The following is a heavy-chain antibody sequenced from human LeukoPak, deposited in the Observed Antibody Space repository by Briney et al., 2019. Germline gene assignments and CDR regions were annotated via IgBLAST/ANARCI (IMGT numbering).Heavy chain of an antibody. V-gene: IGHV1-46*01. D-gene: IGHD5-24*01. J-gene: IGHJ4*02. CDR3: ARDSREMTTITFLDY. Sequence: GASVKVSCKPSGYTFTSYYIHWVRQAPGQGLEWMGIINPSEGTTSYAQKFQGRVIMTRDTATTTAYMELRSLRSEDTAVYFCARDSREMTTITFLDYWGQGTLVTVSS. CDR2: INPSEGTT. CDR1: GYTFTSYY.